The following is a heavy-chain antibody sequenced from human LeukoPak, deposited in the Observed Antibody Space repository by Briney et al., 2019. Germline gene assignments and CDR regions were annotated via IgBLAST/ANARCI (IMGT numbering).Heavy chain of an antibody. D-gene: IGHD3-3*01. CDR3: ARDGVSALNLSSDL. Sequence: SETLSLTCAVYGGSFSGYYWSWIRQPPGKGLEWIGSIYYSGSTDYNPSLKSRVIISVDTSKNQFSLSLISVTAADTAVYYCARDGVSALNLSSDLWGRGTLVTVSS. CDR1: GGSFSGYY. CDR2: IYYSGST. J-gene: IGHJ2*01. V-gene: IGHV4-59*01.